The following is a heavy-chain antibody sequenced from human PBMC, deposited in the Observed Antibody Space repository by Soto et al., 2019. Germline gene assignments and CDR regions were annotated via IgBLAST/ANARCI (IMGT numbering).Heavy chain of an antibody. V-gene: IGHV1-2*02. Sequence: ASVKVSCKASGYTFTGYYMHWVRQAPGQGLEWMGWINPNSGGTNYAQKFQGRVTMTRDASISTAYMELSRLRSDDTAVYYCARDRAYYGSGSDDYYYYYGMDVWGQGTTVTVSS. J-gene: IGHJ6*02. CDR3: ARDRAYYGSGSDDYYYYYGMDV. D-gene: IGHD3-10*01. CDR1: GYTFTGYY. CDR2: INPNSGGT.